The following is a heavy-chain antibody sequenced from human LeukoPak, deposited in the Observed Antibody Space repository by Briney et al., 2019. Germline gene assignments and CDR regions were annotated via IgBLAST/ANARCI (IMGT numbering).Heavy chain of an antibody. CDR3: ARYNSGWNDY. V-gene: IGHV3-21*01. J-gene: IGHJ4*02. Sequence: GGSLRLSCAASGFTFSSYSMNWVRQAPGKGLEWVSSISSTSSLIWYADSLKGRFTISRDNAKNSLYLQMDSLRAEDTAIYYCARYNSGWNDYWGQGTLVTVSS. CDR2: ISSTSSLI. D-gene: IGHD6-19*01. CDR1: GFTFSSYS.